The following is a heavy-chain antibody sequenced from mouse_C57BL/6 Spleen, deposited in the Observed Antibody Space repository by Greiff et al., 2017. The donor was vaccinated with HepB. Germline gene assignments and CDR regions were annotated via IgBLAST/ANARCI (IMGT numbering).Heavy chain of an antibody. CDR2: IYPRSGNT. Sequence: VQLQQSGAELVRPGASVKLSCKASGYTFTSYGISWVKQRTGQGLEWIGEIYPRSGNTYYNEKFKGKATLTADKSSSTASLELRSLASEDSAVYFCARSRLITTVVAPYAMDYWGQGTSVTVPS. D-gene: IGHD1-1*01. J-gene: IGHJ4*01. CDR1: GYTFTSYG. V-gene: IGHV1-81*01. CDR3: ARSRLITTVVAPYAMDY.